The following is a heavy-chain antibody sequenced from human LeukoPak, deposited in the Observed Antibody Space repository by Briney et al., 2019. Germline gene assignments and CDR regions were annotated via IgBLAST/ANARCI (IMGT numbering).Heavy chain of an antibody. CDR3: ARVKGGYDSLLNVYYYYYYMDV. J-gene: IGHJ6*03. V-gene: IGHV6-1*01. Sequence: SQTLSLTCAISGDSVSSNSAAWNWIRQSPSRGLEWLGRTYYRSKWYNDYAVSVKSRITINPDTSKNQFSLQLNSVTPEDTAVYYCARVKGGYDSLLNVYYYYYYMDVWGKGTTVTVSS. CDR1: GDSVSSNSAA. D-gene: IGHD5-12*01. CDR2: TYYRSKWYN.